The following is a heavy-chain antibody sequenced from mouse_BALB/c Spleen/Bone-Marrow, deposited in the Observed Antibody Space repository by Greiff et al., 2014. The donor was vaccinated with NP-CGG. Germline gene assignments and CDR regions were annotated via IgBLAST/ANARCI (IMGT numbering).Heavy chain of an antibody. CDR2: IFPGSGNT. V-gene: IGHV1-66*01. CDR1: GYSFTSYY. CDR3: ARSGYGNYEAWFAY. J-gene: IGHJ3*01. D-gene: IGHD2-10*02. Sequence: VKLVESGPELVKPGASVKISCKASGYSFTSYYIHWVKQRPGQGLEWIGWIFPGSGNTKYNEKFKGKATLTADTSSSTAYMQLSSLTSEDSAVYFCARSGYGNYEAWFAYWGQGTLVTVSA.